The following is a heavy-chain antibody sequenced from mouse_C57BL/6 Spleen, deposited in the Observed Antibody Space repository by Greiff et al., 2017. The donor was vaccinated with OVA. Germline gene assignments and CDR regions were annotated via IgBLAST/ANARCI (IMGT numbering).Heavy chain of an antibody. V-gene: IGHV1-26*01. CDR1: GYTFTDYY. CDR2: INPNNGGT. D-gene: IGHD1-1*01. CDR3: ARSGNHYGDWYFDV. Sequence: EVQLQQSGPELVKPGASVKISCKASGYTFTDYYMNWVKQSHGKSLEWIGDINPNNGGTSYNQKFKGKATLTVDKSSSTAYMELRSLTSEDSAVDYCARSGNHYGDWYFDVWGTGTTVTVSS. J-gene: IGHJ1*03.